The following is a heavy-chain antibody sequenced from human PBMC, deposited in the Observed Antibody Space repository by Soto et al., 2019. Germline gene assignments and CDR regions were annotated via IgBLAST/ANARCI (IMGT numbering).Heavy chain of an antibody. CDR2: ISGSGGST. J-gene: IGHJ6*03. V-gene: IGHV3-23*01. CDR1: GFTFSSYA. CDR3: AGHPPYYYYYYMDV. Sequence: GGSLRLSCAASGFTFSSYAMSWVHQVPGKGLEWVSAISGSGGSTYYADSVKGRFTISRDNSKNTLYLQMNSLRAEDTAVYYCAGHPPYYYYYYMDVWGKGTTVTVSS.